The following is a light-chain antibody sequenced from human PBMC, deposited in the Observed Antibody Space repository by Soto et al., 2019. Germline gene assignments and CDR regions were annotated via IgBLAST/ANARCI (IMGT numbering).Light chain of an antibody. CDR3: SSYTSSNTLEV. V-gene: IGLV2-14*01. J-gene: IGLJ1*01. CDR1: SRDVGGSNY. CDR2: EVS. Sequence: QSVLIQPASVSGSPGQSITISCTGTSRDVGGSNYVSWYQHHPHRAPKLLIYEVSCRPSGVSSRFSGSKSGNTASLTISGLQAEDEADYYCSSYTSSNTLEVFGVGTKAPS.